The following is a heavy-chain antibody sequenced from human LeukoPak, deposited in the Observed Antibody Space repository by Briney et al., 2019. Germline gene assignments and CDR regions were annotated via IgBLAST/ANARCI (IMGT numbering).Heavy chain of an antibody. D-gene: IGHD6-6*01. Sequence: SETLSLTCTVSGGSISSYHWSWIQQPPGKGLEWIGYIYYSGSTNYNPSLKSRVTISVDTSKNQFSLKLSSVTAADTAVYYCARHREGGVAARPWWFDPWGQGTLVTVSS. V-gene: IGHV4-59*08. CDR2: IYYSGST. CDR3: ARHREGGVAARPWWFDP. J-gene: IGHJ5*02. CDR1: GGSISSYH.